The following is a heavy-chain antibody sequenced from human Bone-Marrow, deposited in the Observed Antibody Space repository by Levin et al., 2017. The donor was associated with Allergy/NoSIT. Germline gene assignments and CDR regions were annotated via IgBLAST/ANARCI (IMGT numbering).Heavy chain of an antibody. CDR2: IGGSGSST. CDR1: GFTFSSYP. V-gene: IGHV3-23*01. Sequence: PGGSLRLSCVASGFTFSSYPMTWVRQAPGKGLEWVSAIGGSGSSTYYADSVKGRFTISRDTSKNTLYLHMDSLRVEDTAVYYCAKDQRYFVSWGQGTLVTVSS. CDR3: AKDQRYFVS. J-gene: IGHJ4*02.